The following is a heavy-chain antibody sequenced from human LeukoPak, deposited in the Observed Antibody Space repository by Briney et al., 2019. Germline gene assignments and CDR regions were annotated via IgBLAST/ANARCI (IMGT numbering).Heavy chain of an antibody. J-gene: IGHJ3*02. CDR3: PRVDYSGSYYWSAFDI. CDR1: GDSITNSTYY. Sequence: SETLSLTCTVSGDSITNSTYYWGWVSQPPGKGLERIGTFSYSRSTYYNKSLKGRVTISADTSKNQFSLKLSSVTAADTAVYYCPRVDYSGSYYWSAFDIWGQGTMVTVSS. CDR2: FSYSRST. D-gene: IGHD1-26*01. V-gene: IGHV4-39*01.